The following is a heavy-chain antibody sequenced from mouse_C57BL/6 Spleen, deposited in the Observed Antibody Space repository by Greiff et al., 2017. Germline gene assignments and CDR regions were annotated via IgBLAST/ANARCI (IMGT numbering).Heavy chain of an antibody. CDR1: GYTFTSYW. D-gene: IGHD2-1*01. J-gene: IGHJ4*01. Sequence: VQLQQSGTELVKPGASVKLSCKASGYTFTSYWMHWVKQRPGQGLEWIGNINPSNGGTNYNEKFKSKATLTVDKSSSTAYMQLSSLTSEDSAVYYCAREGDYYGNPWHYAMDYWGQGTSVTVSS. V-gene: IGHV1-53*01. CDR3: AREGDYYGNPWHYAMDY. CDR2: INPSNGGT.